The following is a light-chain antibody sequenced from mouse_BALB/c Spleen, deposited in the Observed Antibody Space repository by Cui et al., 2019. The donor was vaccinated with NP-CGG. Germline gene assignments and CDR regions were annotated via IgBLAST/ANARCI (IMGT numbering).Light chain of an antibody. CDR1: TGAVTTSNY. J-gene: IGLJ1*01. V-gene: IGLV1*01. Sequence: QDVVTPESALTTSPGETVTFTCRSSTGAVTTSNYANWVQEKPDHLFTGLIGGTNNRAPGVPARFSGSLIGDKAALTITGAQTEDEAIYFCALWYSNHWVFGGGTKLTVL. CDR2: GTN. CDR3: ALWYSNHWV.